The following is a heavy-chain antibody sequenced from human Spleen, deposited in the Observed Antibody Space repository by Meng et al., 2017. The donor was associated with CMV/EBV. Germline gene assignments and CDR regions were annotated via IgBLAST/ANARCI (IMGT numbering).Heavy chain of an antibody. Sequence: GGFLRPPCLAPGFTFRGFRMSWVRQAPGKGLEWVAGIKEDGGERYSVDSVKGRFTISRDNPMNSLYLQMNSLRGEDTAMYYCARGLTIHGVFRPPASFHWGQGTLVTVSS. CDR2: IKEDGGER. J-gene: IGHJ4*02. V-gene: IGHV3-7*01. D-gene: IGHD3-3*01. CDR1: GFTFRGFR. CDR3: ARGLTIHGVFRPPASFH.